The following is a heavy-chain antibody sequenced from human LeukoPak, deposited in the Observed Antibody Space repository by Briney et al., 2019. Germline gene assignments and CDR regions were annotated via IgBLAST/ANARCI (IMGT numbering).Heavy chain of an antibody. J-gene: IGHJ6*04. CDR3: AELGITMIGGV. D-gene: IGHD3-10*02. V-gene: IGHV3-48*03. CDR2: ISSSGSNI. CDR1: GFTFSRYE. Sequence: GGSLRLSWAASGFTFSRYEMNWVRQAPGKGREWVSYISSSGSNIYYADSVKGRFTISRDNAKNSLYLQMNSLRAEDTAVYYCAELGITMIGGVWGKGTTVTISS.